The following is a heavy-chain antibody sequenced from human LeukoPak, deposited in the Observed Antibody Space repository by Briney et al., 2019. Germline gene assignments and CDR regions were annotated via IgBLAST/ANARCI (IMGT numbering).Heavy chain of an antibody. V-gene: IGHV3-21*01. Sequence: GGSLRLSCAASGFTFSSYSMNWFRQAPGKGLEWVSSISSSSSYIYYADSVKGRFTISRDNAKNSLYLQMNSLRAEDTAVYYCARGSLCSSTSCYAFDIWGQGTMVTVSS. J-gene: IGHJ3*02. CDR2: ISSSSSYI. CDR3: ARGSLCSSTSCYAFDI. CDR1: GFTFSSYS. D-gene: IGHD2-2*01.